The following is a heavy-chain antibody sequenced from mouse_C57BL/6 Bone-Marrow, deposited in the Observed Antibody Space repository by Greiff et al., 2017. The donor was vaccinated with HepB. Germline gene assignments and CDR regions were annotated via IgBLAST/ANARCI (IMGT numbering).Heavy chain of an antibody. Sequence: VQLQQPGAELVMPGASVKLSCKASGYTFTSYWMPWVQQRPGQGLEWIGEIDPCASYTNYHQKFKGKSTVTVDKSSSTAYMQLSSLTSEDSAVYYCARCYGYYEWFADWGKGTLVTVSA. V-gene: IGHV1-69*01. J-gene: IGHJ3*01. CDR3: ARCYGYYEWFAD. CDR1: GYTFTSYW. D-gene: IGHD2-3*01. CDR2: IDPCASYT.